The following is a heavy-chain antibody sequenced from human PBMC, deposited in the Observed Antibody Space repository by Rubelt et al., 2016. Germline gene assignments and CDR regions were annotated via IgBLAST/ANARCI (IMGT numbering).Heavy chain of an antibody. CDR1: GGSFSGYY. D-gene: IGHD3-22*01. CDR2: INHSGST. J-gene: IGHJ6*02. Sequence: QVQLQQWGAGLLKPSETLSLTCAVYGGSFSGYYWSWIRQPPGKGLEWIGEINHSGSTNYNPSLKSRVTISVDTSKSQVSRELSSVTAADTAVYYCARRYDSSGYYSLLYGMDVWGQGTTVTVSS. CDR3: ARRYDSSGYYSLLYGMDV. V-gene: IGHV4-34*01.